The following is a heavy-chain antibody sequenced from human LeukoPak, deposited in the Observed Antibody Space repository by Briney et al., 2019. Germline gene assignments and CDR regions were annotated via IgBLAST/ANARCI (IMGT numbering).Heavy chain of an antibody. V-gene: IGHV3-48*01. CDR3: ARVDYTNWYSFDY. CDR2: ISSSSRSSTI. CDR1: GFSFSSYS. Sequence: PGGSLRLSCAASGFSFSSYSMNWVRQAPGKGLEWVSYISSSSRSSTIYYADSVKGRFTISRDNAKNSLYLQMNSLRAEDTAVYYRARVDYTNWYSFDYWGQGTLVTVSS. J-gene: IGHJ4*02. D-gene: IGHD1-1*01.